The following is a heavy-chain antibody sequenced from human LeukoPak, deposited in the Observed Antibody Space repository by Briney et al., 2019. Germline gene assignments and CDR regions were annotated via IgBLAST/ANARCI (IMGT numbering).Heavy chain of an antibody. V-gene: IGHV1-18*04. J-gene: IGHJ1*01. D-gene: IGHD5-18*01. CDR1: GYTFTVYY. CDR3: ARIGIQLPRLGYFQH. Sequence: GASVKVSCKPSGYTFTVYYIYWVRQAPGQGLEWMGWISAYNGNTNYAQKLQGRVTMTTDTSTSTAYMELRSLRSDDTAVYYCARIGIQLPRLGYFQHWGQGTLVTVSS. CDR2: ISAYNGNT.